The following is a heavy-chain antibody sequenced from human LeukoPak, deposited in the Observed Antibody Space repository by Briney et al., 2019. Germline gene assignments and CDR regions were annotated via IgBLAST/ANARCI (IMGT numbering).Heavy chain of an antibody. Sequence: GGSLRLSCAASGFTFSSYAMSWVRQAPGKGREWVSAISGSGGSTYYADSVKGRFTISRDNSKNTLYLQMNSLRAEDTAVYYCAKDREVTYYDILTGYYVDYWGQGTLVTVSS. CDR2: ISGSGGST. J-gene: IGHJ4*02. CDR3: AKDREVTYYDILTGYYVDY. D-gene: IGHD3-9*01. V-gene: IGHV3-23*01. CDR1: GFTFSSYA.